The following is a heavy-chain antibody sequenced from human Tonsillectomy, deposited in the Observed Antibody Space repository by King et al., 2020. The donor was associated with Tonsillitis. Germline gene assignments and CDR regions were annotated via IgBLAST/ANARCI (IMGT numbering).Heavy chain of an antibody. CDR2: ISWNSGSI. V-gene: IGHV3-9*01. J-gene: IGHJ3*02. CDR3: AKDTGSGIVVSGLEDDAFDI. Sequence: QLVQSGGGLVQPGRSLRLSCAASGFTFDDYAMHWVRQAPGKGLEWVSGISWNSGSIGYADSEKGRFTISRDNDKNSLYLQMNSLRAEDTALYYCAKDTGSGIVVSGLEDDAFDIWGQGTMVTVSS. CDR1: GFTFDDYA. D-gene: IGHD6-19*01.